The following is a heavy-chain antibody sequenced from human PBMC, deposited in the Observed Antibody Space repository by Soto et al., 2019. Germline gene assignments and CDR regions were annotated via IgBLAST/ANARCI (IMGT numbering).Heavy chain of an antibody. CDR2: INAGNGNT. J-gene: IGHJ4*02. D-gene: IGHD3-22*01. CDR3: ARESSSGYYPLF. V-gene: IGHV1-3*01. CDR1: GYTFTSYA. Sequence: GASVKVSCKASGYTFTSYAMHWVRQAPGQRLEWMGWINAGNGNTKYSQKFQGRVTITRDTSASTAYMELSSLRSEDTAVYYCARESSSGYYPLFWGQGTLVTVSS.